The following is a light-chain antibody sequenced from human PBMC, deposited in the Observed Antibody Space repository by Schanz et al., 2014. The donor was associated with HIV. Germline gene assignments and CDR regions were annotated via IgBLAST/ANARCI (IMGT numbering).Light chain of an antibody. J-gene: IGLJ3*02. Sequence: SVLTQPPSVSAAPGQKVTISCSGSSSNIGNNFVSWYQQLPRTAPKLLIYDSNKRPSEIPDRFSGSKSDTSATLGITGLQTGDEAYYYCGTWDSSLSAWMFGGGTKLTVL. CDR2: DSN. CDR3: GTWDSSLSAWM. V-gene: IGLV1-51*01. CDR1: SSNIGNNF.